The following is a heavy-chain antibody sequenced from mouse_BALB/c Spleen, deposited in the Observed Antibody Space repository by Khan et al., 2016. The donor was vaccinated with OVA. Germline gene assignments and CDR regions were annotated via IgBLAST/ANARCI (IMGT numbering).Heavy chain of an antibody. Sequence: EVQLKQSGTVLARPGASVKMSCKASGYSFTSYLIHWVKQRPGQGLEWIGDIFPGHSDTTYNQKFKDKAKLTAGTSANTAYMELSSLTNEDSAVYYCTRGGYSSFAYWGQGTLVTVSA. V-gene: IGHV1-5*01. D-gene: IGHD2-12*01. J-gene: IGHJ3*01. CDR1: GYSFTSYL. CDR2: IFPGHSDT. CDR3: TRGGYSSFAY.